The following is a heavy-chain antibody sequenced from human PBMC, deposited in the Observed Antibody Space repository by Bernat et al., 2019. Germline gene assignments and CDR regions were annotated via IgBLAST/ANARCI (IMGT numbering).Heavy chain of an antibody. CDR3: TTVDIVVVTAPFDY. CDR1: GFTFSNAW. J-gene: IGHJ4*02. CDR2: IKSKTDGGIT. V-gene: IGHV3-15*07. Sequence: EVQLVESGGGLVKPGGSLRLSCAASGFTFSNAWMNWVRQAPGKGLEWVGRIKSKTDGGITDYAAPVKGRFTISRDDSKNTLYLQMNSLKTEDTAVYYCTTVDIVVVTAPFDYWGQGTLVTVSS. D-gene: IGHD2-21*02.